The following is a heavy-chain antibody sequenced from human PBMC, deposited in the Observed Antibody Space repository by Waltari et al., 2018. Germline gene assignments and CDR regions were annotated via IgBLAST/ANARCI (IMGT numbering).Heavy chain of an antibody. V-gene: IGHV4-59*04. CDR2: IYYSGST. CDR3: ARRVTMVRGVSAFDI. J-gene: IGHJ3*02. Sequence: QVQLQESGPGLVKPSETLSLTCTVSGGSISSHYWSWIRQPPGKGLEWIGYIYYSGSTYYNPSLKSRVTIAVDTSKSQFSLKLSSVTAADTAVYYCARRVTMVRGVSAFDIWGQGTMVTVSS. CDR1: GGSISSHY. D-gene: IGHD3-10*01.